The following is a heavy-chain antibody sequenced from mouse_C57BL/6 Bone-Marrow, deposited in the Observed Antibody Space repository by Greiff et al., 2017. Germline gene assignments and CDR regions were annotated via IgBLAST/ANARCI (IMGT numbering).Heavy chain of an antibody. D-gene: IGHD4-1*01. Sequence: EVHLVESGGGLVKPGGSLKLSCAASGFTFSSYAMSWVRQTPEKRLEWVATISDGGSYTYYPDNVKGRFTISRANAKNNLYLQMSHLKSEDTAMYYCARDWDRITGRGFAYWGQGTLVTVSA. CDR2: ISDGGSYT. CDR1: GFTFSSYA. CDR3: ARDWDRITGRGFAY. V-gene: IGHV5-4*01. J-gene: IGHJ3*01.